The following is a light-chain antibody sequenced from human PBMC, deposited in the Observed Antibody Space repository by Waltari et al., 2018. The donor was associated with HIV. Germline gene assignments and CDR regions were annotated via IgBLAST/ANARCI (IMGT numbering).Light chain of an antibody. CDR2: GNN. Sequence: QFVLTQPPSVSGAPGQRVTLSCTGTSPNIGAGYDVHWYQQIPGRAPTLLIYGNNNRPSGVPDRFSGSKSGTSASLAITGLQAEDEADYYCQSYDSSLSGSGVVFGGGTKLTVL. V-gene: IGLV1-40*01. J-gene: IGLJ2*01. CDR3: QSYDSSLSGSGVV. CDR1: SPNIGAGYD.